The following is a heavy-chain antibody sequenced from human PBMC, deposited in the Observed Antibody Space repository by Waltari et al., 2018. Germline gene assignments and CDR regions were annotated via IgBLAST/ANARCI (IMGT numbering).Heavy chain of an antibody. Sequence: QEQLQESGPGLVKPSQTLSLTCTVSGGSISSGSYYWSWIRRPAGKGLEWIGRIYTSGSTNYNPSLKSRVTISVDTSKNQFSLKLSSVTAADTAVYYCARARRKERFIDYWGQGTLVTVSS. V-gene: IGHV4-61*02. CDR1: GGSISSGSYY. CDR2: IYTSGST. D-gene: IGHD3-10*01. J-gene: IGHJ4*02. CDR3: ARARRKERFIDY.